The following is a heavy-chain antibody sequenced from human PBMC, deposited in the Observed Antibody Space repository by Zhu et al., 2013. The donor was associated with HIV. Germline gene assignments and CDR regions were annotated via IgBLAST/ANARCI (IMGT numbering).Heavy chain of an antibody. J-gene: IGHJ4*01. Sequence: QIQVLQSGPEMREPGSSLRVSCRTSGYDFDKYSITWVRQAPGKGLEWVGWAGVSDKEMQFSYNGGRVTMTTDKSTKTAYLDLKNLKLDDTAVYYCARIWPSSTEPVRLLEWSYWGQGNPRHRLL. CDR2: AGVSDKEM. V-gene: IGHV1-18*01. D-gene: IGHD3-3*01. CDR1: GYDFDKYS. CDR3: ARIWPSSTEPVRLLEWSY.